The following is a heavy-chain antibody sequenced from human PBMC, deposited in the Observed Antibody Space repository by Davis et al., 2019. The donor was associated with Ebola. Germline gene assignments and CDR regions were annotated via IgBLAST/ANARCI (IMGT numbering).Heavy chain of an antibody. Sequence: GESLKTSCAASGFTLGSFGMHWVRQAPGKGLEWVALISYDGKYDFYADSVKGRFTIPRANSKKTLYLQMNGLRAEDTAVYYCAKGFRPFDNHSRDVWGRGTTATVSS. CDR1: GFTLGSFG. D-gene: IGHD1-1*01. CDR3: AKGFRPFDNHSRDV. J-gene: IGHJ6*03. V-gene: IGHV3-30*18. CDR2: ISYDGKYD.